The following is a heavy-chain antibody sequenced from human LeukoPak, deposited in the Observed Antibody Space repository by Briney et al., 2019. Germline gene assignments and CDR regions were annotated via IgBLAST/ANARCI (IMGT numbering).Heavy chain of an antibody. CDR1: GGSISSSSYY. CDR2: IYYSGST. CDR3: ARGPTLKYFHH. J-gene: IGHJ1*01. Sequence: SETLSLTCTVSGGSISSSSYYWGWIRQPPGKGLEWIGSIYYSGSTYYNPSLKSRVTISVDTSKNQFSLKLSSVTAADTAVYYCARGPTLKYFHHWGQGTPVSVSS. V-gene: IGHV4-39*01.